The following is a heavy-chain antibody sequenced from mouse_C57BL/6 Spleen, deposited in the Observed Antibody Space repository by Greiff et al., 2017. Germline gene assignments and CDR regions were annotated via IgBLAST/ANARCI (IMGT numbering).Heavy chain of an antibody. J-gene: IGHJ2*01. V-gene: IGHV1-82*01. Sequence: QVQLKESGPELVKPGASVKISCKASGYAFSSSWMNWVKQRPGKGLEWIGRISPGDGDTNYNGKFKGKATLTADKSSSTAYMQLSSLTSEDSAVYFCARTTVVATDYFDYWGQGTTLTVSS. D-gene: IGHD1-1*01. CDR2: ISPGDGDT. CDR1: GYAFSSSW. CDR3: ARTTVVATDYFDY.